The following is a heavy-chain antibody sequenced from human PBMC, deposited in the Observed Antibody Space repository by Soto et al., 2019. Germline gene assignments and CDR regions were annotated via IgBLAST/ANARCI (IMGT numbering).Heavy chain of an antibody. CDR1: GYTFTSYY. CDR3: ARSRLMVYDAFDI. D-gene: IGHD2-8*01. CDR2: INPSGGST. V-gene: IGHV1-46*01. Sequence: QVQLVQSGAEVKKPGASMKVSCKASGYTFTSYYMHWVRQAPGQGLEWMGVINPSGGSTSYAQKSQGIVTMNRDTSTSTVYMELSSLRSEDTAVYYCARSRLMVYDAFDIWGQGTMVTVSS. J-gene: IGHJ3*02.